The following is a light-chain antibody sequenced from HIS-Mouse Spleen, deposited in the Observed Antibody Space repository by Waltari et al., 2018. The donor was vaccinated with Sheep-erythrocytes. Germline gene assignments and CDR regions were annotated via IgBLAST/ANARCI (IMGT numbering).Light chain of an antibody. CDR2: WAS. Sequence: DIVMTQSPDSLAVSLGERATINCKSSQCVLYSSNNKNNLAWYQQKPGQPPKLLIYWASTRESGVPDRFSGSGSGTDFTLTISSLQAEDVAVYYCQQYYSTLTFGGGTKVEIK. CDR3: QQYYSTLT. CDR1: QCVLYSSNNKNN. V-gene: IGKV4-1*01. J-gene: IGKJ4*01.